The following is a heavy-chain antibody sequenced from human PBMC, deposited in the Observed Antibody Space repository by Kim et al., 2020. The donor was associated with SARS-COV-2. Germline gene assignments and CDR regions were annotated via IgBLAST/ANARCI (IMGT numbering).Heavy chain of an antibody. CDR3: ARDPYDSSGCPDY. CDR1: GFTFSSYW. V-gene: IGHV3-7*03. Sequence: GGSLRLSCAASGFTFSSYWMSWVRQAPGKGLEWVANIKQDGSEKYYVDSVKGRFTISRDNAKNSLYLQMNSLRAEDTAVYYCARDPYDSSGCPDYWGQGTLVTVSS. J-gene: IGHJ4*02. D-gene: IGHD3-22*01. CDR2: IKQDGSEK.